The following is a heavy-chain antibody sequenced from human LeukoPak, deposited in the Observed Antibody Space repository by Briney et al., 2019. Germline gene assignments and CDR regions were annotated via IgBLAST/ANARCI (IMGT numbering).Heavy chain of an antibody. V-gene: IGHV3-48*01. Sequence: GGSLRLSCAASGFTFSSYSMNWVRQAPGKGLEWVLYISSSSSTIYYADSVKGRFTISRDNSKNTLYLQMNILRAEDTAVYYCAKASITGRRSDYYYYMDVWGKGTTVTISS. CDR3: AKASITGRRSDYYYYMDV. CDR1: GFTFSSYS. D-gene: IGHD1-20*01. CDR2: ISSSSSTI. J-gene: IGHJ6*03.